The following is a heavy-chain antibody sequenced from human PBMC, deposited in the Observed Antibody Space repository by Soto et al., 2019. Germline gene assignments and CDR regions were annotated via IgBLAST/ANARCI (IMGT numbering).Heavy chain of an antibody. CDR3: ARTLYGDNVDY. CDR2: MKPNSGNT. CDR1: GYTFTSYD. V-gene: IGHV1-8*01. Sequence: QVQLVQSGAEVKKPGASVKVSCKASGYTFTSYDINWVRQATGQGLEWMAWMKPNSGNTGYAKKFQGRVTMTRNTSISTAYIELSILRSEDTAVYYCARTLYGDNVDYWGQGTLLSVSS. J-gene: IGHJ4*02. D-gene: IGHD4-17*01.